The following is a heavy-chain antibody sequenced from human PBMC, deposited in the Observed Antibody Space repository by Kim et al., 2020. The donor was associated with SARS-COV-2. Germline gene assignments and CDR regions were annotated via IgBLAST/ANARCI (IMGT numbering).Heavy chain of an antibody. J-gene: IGHJ6*02. V-gene: IGHV1-24*01. CDR3: ATYGFGELFYYYGMDV. D-gene: IGHD3-10*01. CDR2: FDPEDGET. CDR1: GYTLTELS. Sequence: ASVKVSCKVSGYTLTELSMHWVRQAPGKGLEWMGGFDPEDGETIYAQKFQGRVTMTEDTSTDTAYMELSSLRSEDTAVYYCATYGFGELFYYYGMDVWGQGTTVSVSS.